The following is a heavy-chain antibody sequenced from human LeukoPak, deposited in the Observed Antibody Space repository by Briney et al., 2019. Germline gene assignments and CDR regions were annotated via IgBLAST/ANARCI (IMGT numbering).Heavy chain of an antibody. CDR1: GYTFTSYG. CDR2: ISAYNGNT. J-gene: IGHJ6*02. Sequence: GASVKVSCKASGYTFTSYGISWVRQAPGQGLEWMGWISAYNGNTNYAQKLQGRVTMTTDTSTSTDYMELRSLRSDDTAVYYCARDREIVVVPALNYYYYGMDVWGQGTTVTVSS. D-gene: IGHD2-2*01. V-gene: IGHV1-18*01. CDR3: ARDREIVVVPALNYYYYGMDV.